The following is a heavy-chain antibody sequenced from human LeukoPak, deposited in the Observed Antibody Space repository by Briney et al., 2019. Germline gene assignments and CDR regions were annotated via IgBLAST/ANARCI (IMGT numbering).Heavy chain of an antibody. CDR1: GYTFTGYY. CDR3: ARDGWFGGSLSRRVYDY. CDR2: INPNSGGT. Sequence: GASVKVSCKASGYTFTGYYMHWVRQAPGQGLEWMGWINPNSGGTNYAQKFQGRVTMTRDTSISTAYMELSRLRSDDTAVYYCARDGWFGGSLSRRVYDYWGQGTLVTVSS. D-gene: IGHD3-10*01. V-gene: IGHV1-2*02. J-gene: IGHJ4*02.